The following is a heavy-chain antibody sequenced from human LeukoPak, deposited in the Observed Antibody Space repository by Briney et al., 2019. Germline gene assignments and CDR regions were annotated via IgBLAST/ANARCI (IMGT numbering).Heavy chain of an antibody. CDR3: ARDQQLAYCGGDCYPAN. Sequence: SQTLSLTCAVSGGSISSGGYYWSWLRQPAGKGLESFVRIYTSGSTDYNPSLKRRVTISLETSKNQFSLNLSSVTAADTAVYFCARDQQLAYCGGDCYPANWGQGTLVTVSS. CDR1: GGSISSGGYY. CDR2: IYTSGST. V-gene: IGHV4-61*02. J-gene: IGHJ4*02. D-gene: IGHD2-21*02.